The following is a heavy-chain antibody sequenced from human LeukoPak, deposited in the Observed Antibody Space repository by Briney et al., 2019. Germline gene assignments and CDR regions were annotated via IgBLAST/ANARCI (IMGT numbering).Heavy chain of an antibody. CDR3: ARAASYCSSTSCYGY. CDR2: IIPIFGTA. D-gene: IGHD2-2*01. V-gene: IGHV1-69*13. J-gene: IGHJ4*02. CDR1: GGTFSSDA. Sequence: SVKVSCKASGGTFSSDAISWVRQAPGQGLEWMGGIIPIFGTANYAQKFQGRVTITADESTSTAYMELSSLRSEDTAVYYCARAASYCSSTSCYGYWGQGTLVTVSS.